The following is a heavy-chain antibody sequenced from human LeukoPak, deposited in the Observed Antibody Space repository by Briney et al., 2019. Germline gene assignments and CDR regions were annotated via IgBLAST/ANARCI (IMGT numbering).Heavy chain of an antibody. CDR1: GFTFSSYA. CDR2: ISYDGSNK. D-gene: IGHD3-22*01. Sequence: GGSLRLSCAASGFTFSSYAMHWVRQAPGKGLEWVAVISYDGSNKYYADSVKGRFTISRDNSKNTLYLQMNSLRAEDTAVYYCAKVLQRYYDSSGYYPLRWFDPWGQGTLVTVSS. J-gene: IGHJ5*02. CDR3: AKVLQRYYDSSGYYPLRWFDP. V-gene: IGHV3-30-3*01.